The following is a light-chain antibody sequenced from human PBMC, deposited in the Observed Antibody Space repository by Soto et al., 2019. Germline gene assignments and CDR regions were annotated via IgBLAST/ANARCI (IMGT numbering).Light chain of an antibody. CDR3: QQYKNWPLT. CDR1: QSVSSN. J-gene: IGKJ4*01. V-gene: IGKV3-15*01. CDR2: GAS. Sequence: EIVMRQSPATLSVSPGERATLSCRASQSVSSNLAWYQQKPGQAARLLIYGASTRATGIPARFSGSGSATEFTLTISSLQSEDFAVYYCQQYKNWPLTFGGGTKVEIK.